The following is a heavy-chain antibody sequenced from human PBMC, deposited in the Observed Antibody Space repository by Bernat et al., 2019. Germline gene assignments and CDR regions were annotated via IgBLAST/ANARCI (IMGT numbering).Heavy chain of an antibody. J-gene: IGHJ4*02. Sequence: EVQLVESGGGLVQLGGSLRLSCAASGFTFSSYEMNWVRQAPVKGREWVSYISSNGSTIYYADSVKGRFTISRDNDKNSLYLQMNSLRAEDTAVYYCASLSTPQYYYGSGSYLDYWGQGTLVTVSS. D-gene: IGHD3-10*01. V-gene: IGHV3-48*03. CDR2: ISSNGSTI. CDR1: GFTFSSYE. CDR3: ASLSTPQYYYGSGSYLDY.